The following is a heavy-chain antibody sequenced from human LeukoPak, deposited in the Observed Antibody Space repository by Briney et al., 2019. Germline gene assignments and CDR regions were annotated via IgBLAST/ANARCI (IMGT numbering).Heavy chain of an antibody. J-gene: IGHJ4*02. D-gene: IGHD3/OR15-3a*01. CDR1: GGSINSYH. CDR2: IHYTGST. V-gene: IGHV4-59*01. CDR3: ARHDFGATRDY. Sequence: PSETLSLTCSVSGGSINSYHWSWKRQPPGKGLEWIGYIHYTGSTNYNPSLKSRVTISLDTSKSQFSLKVNSVTAADTAVYYCARHDFGATRDYWGQGTLVTVSS.